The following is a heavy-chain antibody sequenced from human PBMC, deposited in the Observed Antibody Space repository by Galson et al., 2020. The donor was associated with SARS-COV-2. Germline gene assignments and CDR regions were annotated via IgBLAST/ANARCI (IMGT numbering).Heavy chain of an antibody. CDR1: GGSISTSSYY. CDR2: IYYNGRT. CDR3: AGRGAYASAWYHY. D-gene: IGHD6-19*01. J-gene: IGHJ4*02. V-gene: IGHV4-39*01. Sequence: SETLSLTCTVSGGSISTSSYYWAWIRQPPGKGLEWIGSIYYNGRTYYNSSLNSRLTISIDPSKNLFSLNLTSVTAADTSLYYCAGRGAYASAWYHYWGQGTPVTVSS.